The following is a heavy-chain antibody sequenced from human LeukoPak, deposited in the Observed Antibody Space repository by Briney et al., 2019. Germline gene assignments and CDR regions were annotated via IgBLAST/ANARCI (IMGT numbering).Heavy chain of an antibody. V-gene: IGHV7-4-1*02. D-gene: IGHD6-13*01. Sequence: ASVKVSCKASGYTFNKNAVNWVRQAPGQGLEWMGWINTKTGHPMYAQGFTGRFVFSLDTSVSTAYLQISSLRSEDTGVYYCARVQYTNSQPLDYWGQGTLVTVSS. J-gene: IGHJ4*02. CDR2: INTKTGHP. CDR3: ARVQYTNSQPLDY. CDR1: GYTFNKNA.